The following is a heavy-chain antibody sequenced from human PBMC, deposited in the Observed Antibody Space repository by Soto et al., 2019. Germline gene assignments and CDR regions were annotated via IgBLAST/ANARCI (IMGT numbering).Heavy chain of an antibody. Sequence: QIQLHESGPGLVKPSQTLSLTCTVSGGSIRSGDYYWIWIRQTPERGLEWGGYVHYSWNTFYNPSLKSRATISLDTSRNLFSLNLSSVTAADAAVYYCAREIMAAYHFDYWGQGDMVTVAS. CDR1: GGSIRSGDYY. V-gene: IGHV4-30-4*01. CDR3: AREIMAAYHFDY. D-gene: IGHD2-8*01. CDR2: VHYSWNT. J-gene: IGHJ4*02.